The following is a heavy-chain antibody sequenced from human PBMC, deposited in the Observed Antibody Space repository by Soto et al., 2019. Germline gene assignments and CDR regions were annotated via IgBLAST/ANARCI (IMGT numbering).Heavy chain of an antibody. CDR1: GGSINNGTYF. D-gene: IGHD2-15*01. CDR3: ARAAHCGGGTCYSGLDWFDS. J-gene: IGHJ5*01. CDR2: IYYRGST. V-gene: IGHV4-31*03. Sequence: SETLSLTCTVSGGSINNGTYFWSWIRQHPGKGMEWIGYIYYRGSTYYNPSLKSRVIISIDTSNNQFSLRLSSVTAADTAVYYCARAAHCGGGTCYSGLDWFDSWGQGPLVTSPQ.